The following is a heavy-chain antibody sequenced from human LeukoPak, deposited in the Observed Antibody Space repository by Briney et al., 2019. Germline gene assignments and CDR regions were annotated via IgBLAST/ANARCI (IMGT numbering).Heavy chain of an antibody. V-gene: IGHV1-69*06. CDR2: IIPIFGTA. CDR1: GGTFSSYA. J-gene: IGHJ5*02. CDR3: ARGHYYDSSGYLRGVLDP. D-gene: IGHD3-22*01. Sequence: SVKVSCKASGGTFSSYAISWVRQAPGQGLEWMGGIIPIFGTANYAQKFQGRVTITADKSTSTAYMELSSLRSEDTAVYYCARGHYYDSSGYLRGVLDPWGQGTLVTVSS.